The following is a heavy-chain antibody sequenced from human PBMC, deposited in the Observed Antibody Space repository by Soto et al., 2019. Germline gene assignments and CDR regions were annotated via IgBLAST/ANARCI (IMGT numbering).Heavy chain of an antibody. CDR1: GGSISSYY. Sequence: SETLSLTCTVSGGSISSYYWSWIRQPPGKGLEWIGYIYYSGSTNYNPSLKSRVTISVDTSKNQFSLRLSSVTAADTAIYYCASGYYYYMDVWGKGTTVTVSS. CDR2: IYYSGST. J-gene: IGHJ6*03. V-gene: IGHV4-59*01. CDR3: ASGYYYYMDV.